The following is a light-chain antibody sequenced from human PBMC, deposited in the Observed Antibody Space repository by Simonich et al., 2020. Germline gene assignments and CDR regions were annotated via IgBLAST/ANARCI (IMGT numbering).Light chain of an antibody. CDR1: QSVLYSSNNKTY. V-gene: IGKV4-1*01. Sequence: DIVMTPSPDSLAVSLGERATINCKFSQSVLYSSNNKTYLAWYKQKPGQPPKLLIYWASTRESGGPDRFSGSGSGTDVTLTISSLQAEDVAVYDCQQYYSTPPTFGQGTKVEIK. J-gene: IGKJ1*01. CDR2: WAS. CDR3: QQYYSTPPT.